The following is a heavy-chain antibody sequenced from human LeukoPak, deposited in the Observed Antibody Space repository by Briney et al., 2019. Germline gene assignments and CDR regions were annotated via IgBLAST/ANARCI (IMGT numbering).Heavy chain of an antibody. CDR2: IYYRGTT. CDR1: SGSISSNRYY. Sequence: SESLSPTRTLASGSISSNRYYSGWIRQPPGKGLEWIGRIYYRGTTYYSPYLKSRVTISIDTSKNQFSLKLNSVTAPDTAVYYCSRQVALATADTIYFLHWGQGTLVTVSS. V-gene: IGHV4-39*01. CDR3: SRQVALATADTIYFLH. J-gene: IGHJ1*01. D-gene: IGHD6-13*01.